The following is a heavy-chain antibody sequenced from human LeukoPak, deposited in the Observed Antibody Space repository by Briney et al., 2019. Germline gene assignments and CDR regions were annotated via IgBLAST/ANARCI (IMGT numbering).Heavy chain of an antibody. D-gene: IGHD3-22*01. Sequence: SETLSLTCTVSGASFSSGDQYWNWIRQSPGKGLEWIGSIHPSGMLYNNPSLESRVTISIDTSKNQFSLNLNSVTAADTAVSFCSRGLDSRKLGYWGQGTLVTVSS. CDR3: SRGLDSRKLGY. J-gene: IGHJ4*02. CDR2: IHPSGML. CDR1: GASFSSGDQY. V-gene: IGHV4-31*03.